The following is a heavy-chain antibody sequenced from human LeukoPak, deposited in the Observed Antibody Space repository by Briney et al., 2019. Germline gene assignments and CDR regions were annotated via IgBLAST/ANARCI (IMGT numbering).Heavy chain of an antibody. D-gene: IGHD3-22*01. Sequence: NSSETLSLTCAVYGGSFSGYYWSWIRQPPGKGLEWIGEINHSGSTNYNPSLKSRVTISVDTSKNQFSLKLSSVTAADTAVYYCARGLLVVKYWGQGTLVTVSS. CDR2: INHSGST. CDR1: GGSFSGYY. J-gene: IGHJ4*02. CDR3: ARGLLVVKY. V-gene: IGHV4-34*01.